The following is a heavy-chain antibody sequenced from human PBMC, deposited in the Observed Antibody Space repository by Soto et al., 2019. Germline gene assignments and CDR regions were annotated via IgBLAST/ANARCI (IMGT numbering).Heavy chain of an antibody. V-gene: IGHV3-23*01. D-gene: IGHD3-16*01. CDR3: AKDSQSMRLGELIV. Sequence: GGSLRLCCAASGFTFSSYAMSWVRQAPGKGLEWVSAISGSGGSTYYADSVKGRFTISRDNSKNTLYLQMNSLRAEDTAVYYCAKDSQSMRLGELIVWGQGTLVTVSS. CDR2: ISGSGGST. CDR1: GFTFSSYA. J-gene: IGHJ4*02.